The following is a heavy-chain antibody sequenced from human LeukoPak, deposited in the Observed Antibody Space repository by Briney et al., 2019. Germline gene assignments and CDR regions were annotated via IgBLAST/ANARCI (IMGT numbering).Heavy chain of an antibody. CDR3: ARNYDSSGQAQGWFDP. CDR2: IYYSGST. CDR1: GGSIRSSSYY. D-gene: IGHD3-22*01. Sequence: SETLSLTCTVSGGSIRSSSYYWGWIRRPPGKGLEWIGSIYYSGSTYYNPSLKSRVTISVDTSKNQFSLKLSSVTAADTAVYYCARNYDSSGQAQGWFDPWGQGTLVTVSS. J-gene: IGHJ5*02. V-gene: IGHV4-39*07.